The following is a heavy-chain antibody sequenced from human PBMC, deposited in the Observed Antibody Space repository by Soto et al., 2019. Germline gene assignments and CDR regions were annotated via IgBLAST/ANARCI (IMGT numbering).Heavy chain of an antibody. CDR1: GVSVSNHNYY. Sequence: PSETLSLTCTVSGVSVSNHNYYWTWIRQPPGKGPEWVGYIHYSGSTNHNPSLKSRVTMSVDTVKNQFSLELTSVTAADTAVYYCASYTSGRSGPALDVWGQGTTVTVSS. J-gene: IGHJ6*02. D-gene: IGHD3-10*01. CDR3: ASYTSGRSGPALDV. V-gene: IGHV4-61*01. CDR2: IHYSGST.